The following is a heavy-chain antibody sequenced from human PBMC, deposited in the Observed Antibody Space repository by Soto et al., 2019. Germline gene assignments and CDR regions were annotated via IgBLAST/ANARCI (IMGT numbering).Heavy chain of an antibody. CDR3: AKERIVGTAAHFDY. CDR1: GFMFSSYA. J-gene: IGHJ4*02. CDR2: ISGSGDST. D-gene: IGHD1-26*01. Sequence: EVQLLESGGGSVQPGGSLRLSCAASGFMFSSYAMDWVRQAPGKGLEWVSGISGSGDSTHYADSMKGRFTISRDKSKNTLYLQMNSLRVEDTAVYYCAKERIVGTAAHFDYWGQGTLVTVSS. V-gene: IGHV3-23*01.